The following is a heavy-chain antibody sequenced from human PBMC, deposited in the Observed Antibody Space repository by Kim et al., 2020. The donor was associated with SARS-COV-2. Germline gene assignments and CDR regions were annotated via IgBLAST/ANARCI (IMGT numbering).Heavy chain of an antibody. Sequence: GGSLRLSCAASGFTFSSYAMSWVRQAPGKGLEWVSAISGSGGSTYYADSVKGRFTISRDNSKNTLYLQMNSLRAEDTAVYYCAKGFPYGDYEVGPRAPLDYWGQGTLVTVSS. CDR1: GFTFSSYA. D-gene: IGHD4-17*01. CDR3: AKGFPYGDYEVGPRAPLDY. J-gene: IGHJ4*02. V-gene: IGHV3-23*01. CDR2: ISGSGGST.